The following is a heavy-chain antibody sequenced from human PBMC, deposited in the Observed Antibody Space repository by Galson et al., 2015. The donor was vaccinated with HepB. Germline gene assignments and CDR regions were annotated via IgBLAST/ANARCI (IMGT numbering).Heavy chain of an antibody. CDR2: IDWDDDK. CDR3: ARGYNWNYYHDAFDI. CDR1: GFSLSTSGMR. D-gene: IGHD1-1*01. V-gene: IGHV2-70*04. J-gene: IGHJ3*02. Sequence: PALVKPTQTLTLTCTFSGFSLSTSGMRVSWIRRPPGKALEWLARIDWDDDKFYSTSLKTRLTISKDTSKNQVVLTMTNMDPVDTATYYCARGYNWNYYHDAFDIWGQGTMVTVSS.